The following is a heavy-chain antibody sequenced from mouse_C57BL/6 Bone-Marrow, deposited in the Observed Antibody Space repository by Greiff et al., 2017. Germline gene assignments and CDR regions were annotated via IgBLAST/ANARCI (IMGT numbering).Heavy chain of an antibody. CDR1: GYTFTSYG. V-gene: IGHV1-81*01. CDR3: ARERGYYSNFFFDY. D-gene: IGHD2-5*01. Sequence: VQLQQSGAELARPGASVKLSCKASGYTFTSYGISWVKQSTGQGLEWIGEIYPRSGNTYYNEKFKGKATLTADKSSSTAYMELRSLTSEDSAVYFCARERGYYSNFFFDYWGQGTTLTVSS. J-gene: IGHJ2*01. CDR2: IYPRSGNT.